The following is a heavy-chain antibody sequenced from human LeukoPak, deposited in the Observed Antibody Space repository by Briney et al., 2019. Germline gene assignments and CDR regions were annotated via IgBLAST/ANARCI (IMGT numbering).Heavy chain of an antibody. V-gene: IGHV4-34*01. D-gene: IGHD1-26*01. J-gene: IGHJ5*02. CDR2: TNHSGGT. CDR3: AKNGQSGFSFDP. CDR1: GDSISSYY. Sequence: PTETLSLTCTVSGDSISSYYWSWIRQPPGKGLEWIGETNHSGGTKYNPSLKSRVTISADSSKNQFSPKLSSVTAADTAVYYCAKNGQSGFSFDPWGQGTLVTVSS.